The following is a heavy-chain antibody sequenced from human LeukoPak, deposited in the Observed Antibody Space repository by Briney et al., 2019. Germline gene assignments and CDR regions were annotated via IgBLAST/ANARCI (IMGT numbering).Heavy chain of an antibody. J-gene: IGHJ4*02. CDR2: INHSGST. V-gene: IGHV4-34*01. D-gene: IGHD2-15*01. CDR1: GGSFSGYY. CDR3: ARDFPAHCRGGSCYSSALDY. Sequence: PSETLSLTCAVYGGSFSGYYWSWIRQPPGKGLEWIGEINHSGSTNYNPSLKSRVTISVDTSKNQFSLKLSSVTAADTAVYYCARDFPAHCRGGSCYSSALDYWGQGTLITVSS.